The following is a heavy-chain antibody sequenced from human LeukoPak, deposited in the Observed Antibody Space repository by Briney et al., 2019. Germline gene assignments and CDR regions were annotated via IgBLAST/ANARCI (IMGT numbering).Heavy chain of an antibody. CDR3: ARAHCYDSSAYDY. CDR1: GFTFSSYE. CDR2: ISSSGSAI. Sequence: GGSLRLSCAASGFTFSSYEMNWVRQAPGKGLEWVSYISSSGSAINYADSVKGRFTISRDNAKNSLYLRMNSLRAEDTAVYYCARAHCYDSSAYDYWGQGTLATVSS. D-gene: IGHD3-22*01. J-gene: IGHJ4*02. V-gene: IGHV3-48*03.